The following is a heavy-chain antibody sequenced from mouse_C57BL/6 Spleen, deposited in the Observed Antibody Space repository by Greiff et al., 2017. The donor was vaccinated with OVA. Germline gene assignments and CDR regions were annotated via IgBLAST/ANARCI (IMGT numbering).Heavy chain of an antibody. CDR3: GKQDSSGFAY. CDR1: GFSLTSYG. V-gene: IGHV2-9*01. CDR2: IWGGGST. J-gene: IGHJ3*01. Sequence: VMLVESGPGLVAPSQSLSITCTVSGFSLTSYGVDWVRQPPGKGLEWLGVIWGGGSTNYNSALMSGPSICKDNSKSRAFLKMNSLQTDDTAMYYCGKQDSSGFAYWGQGTLVTVSA. D-gene: IGHD3-2*02.